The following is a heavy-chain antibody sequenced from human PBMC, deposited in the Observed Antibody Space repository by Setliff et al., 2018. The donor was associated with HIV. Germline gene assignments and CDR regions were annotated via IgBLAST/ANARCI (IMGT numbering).Heavy chain of an antibody. J-gene: IGHJ1*01. CDR3: ARGYSSSWYAVEYFQY. D-gene: IGHD6-13*01. Sequence: PSETLSLTCTVSGGAISSGSYYWSWIRQPAGKGLEWIGRIYTSGSTNYNPSLKSRVTISVDTSKNQLSLQLSSVTAADTAVYYCARGYSSSWYAVEYFQYWGQGTLVTVSS. CDR2: IYTSGST. CDR1: GGAISSGSYY. V-gene: IGHV4-61*02.